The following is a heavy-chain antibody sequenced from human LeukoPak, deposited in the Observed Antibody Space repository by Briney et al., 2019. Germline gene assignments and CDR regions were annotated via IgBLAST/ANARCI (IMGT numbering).Heavy chain of an antibody. Sequence: PSQTLSLTCTVSGDSISSGDYYWSWIRQPAGKGLEWIGRIYTSGSTNYNPSLKSRVTISVDTSKNLFSLKLSSVTAADTAVYYCASAGFGEFMAVDYWGQGTLVTVSS. CDR1: GDSISSGDYY. V-gene: IGHV4-61*02. CDR3: ASAGFGEFMAVDY. D-gene: IGHD3-10*01. CDR2: IYTSGST. J-gene: IGHJ4*02.